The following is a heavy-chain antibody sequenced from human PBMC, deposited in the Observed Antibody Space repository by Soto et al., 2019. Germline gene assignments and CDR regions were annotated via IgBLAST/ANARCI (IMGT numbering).Heavy chain of an antibody. J-gene: IGHJ6*02. D-gene: IGHD3-10*01. CDR3: ARHGFGSLHGLVDV. CDR2: IQYNGYS. Sequence: QVQVQESGPGLVKPSETLSRTCTVSGGSITNYYCSWFRQPPGKGLEWIGYIQYNGYSAYNLSLKRRVTMSMDTSKTQFSLMLESVTATDTAVYYGARHGFGSLHGLVDVWGQGTRVIVSS. CDR1: GGSITNYY. V-gene: IGHV4-59*08.